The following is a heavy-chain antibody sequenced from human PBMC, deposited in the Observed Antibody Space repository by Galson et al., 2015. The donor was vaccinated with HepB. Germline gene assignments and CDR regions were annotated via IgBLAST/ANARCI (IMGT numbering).Heavy chain of an antibody. Sequence: SLRLSCAASGFTFSSYGTHWVRQAPGKGLEWVAVISYDGSNKYYADSVKGRFTISRDNSKNTLYLQMNSLRAEDTAVYYCAKDHRRYCSSTSCPQVDYWGQGTLVTVSS. J-gene: IGHJ4*02. V-gene: IGHV3-30*18. D-gene: IGHD2-2*01. CDR2: ISYDGSNK. CDR1: GFTFSSYG. CDR3: AKDHRRYCSSTSCPQVDY.